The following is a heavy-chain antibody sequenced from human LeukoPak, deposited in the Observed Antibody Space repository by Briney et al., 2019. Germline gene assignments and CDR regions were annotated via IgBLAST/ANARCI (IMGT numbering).Heavy chain of an antibody. V-gene: IGHV1-2*02. Sequence: ASVKVSCKASGYTFTSYYMHWVRQAPGQGLEWMGWINPNSGGTNYAQKFQGRVTMTRDTSISTAYMELSRLRSDDTAVYYCARAGGDPERDWFDPWGQGTLVTVSS. CDR1: GYTFTSYY. J-gene: IGHJ5*02. CDR3: ARAGGDPERDWFDP. CDR2: INPNSGGT. D-gene: IGHD3-16*01.